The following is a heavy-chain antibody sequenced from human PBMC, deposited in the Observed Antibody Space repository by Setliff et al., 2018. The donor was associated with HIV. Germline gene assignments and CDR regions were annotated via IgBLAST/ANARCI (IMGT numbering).Heavy chain of an antibody. Sequence: SETLSLTCTVSGGSISSGGYYWSWIRQPAGKGLEWIGRIYSSGSTTYSPSLKSRVTILLDTSKNQFSLKLTSVTAADTAVYYCARRSVTYYYDSSGYYDGAFDIWGQGTMVTVSS. J-gene: IGHJ3*02. D-gene: IGHD3-22*01. CDR3: ARRSVTYYYDSSGYYDGAFDI. CDR1: GGSISSGGYY. CDR2: IYSSGST. V-gene: IGHV4-61*02.